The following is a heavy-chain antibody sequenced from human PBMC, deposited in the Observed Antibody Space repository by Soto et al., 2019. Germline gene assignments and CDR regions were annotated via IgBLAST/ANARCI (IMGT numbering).Heavy chain of an antibody. D-gene: IGHD5-18*01. Sequence: QAHLVESGGGVVQPGRSLRLSCAASGFTFTSYGMHWVRQAPGTRLEWVAVISYDGGLQHYADSVKGRFTISRDNSKNMVLLQMHSLRAADTAVYYCVSDRGYGHASVPYSWGQGTLVSVSS. CDR1: GFTFTSYG. J-gene: IGHJ4*02. CDR3: VSDRGYGHASVPYS. V-gene: IGHV3-30*03. CDR2: ISYDGGLQ.